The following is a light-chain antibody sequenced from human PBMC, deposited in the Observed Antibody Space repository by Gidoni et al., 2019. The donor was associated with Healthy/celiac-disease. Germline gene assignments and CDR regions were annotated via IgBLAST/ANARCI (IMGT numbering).Light chain of an antibody. Sequence: IVMTQSPATLSVSPGERATLSCRASQRVSSNLAWSQQKPGQAPRLLIYGASTRATGIPARFSGSGSGTEFTLTISSLQSEDFAVYYCQQYNNWPPSWTFGQGTKVEIK. J-gene: IGKJ1*01. CDR1: QRVSSN. CDR2: GAS. CDR3: QQYNNWPPSWT. V-gene: IGKV3-15*01.